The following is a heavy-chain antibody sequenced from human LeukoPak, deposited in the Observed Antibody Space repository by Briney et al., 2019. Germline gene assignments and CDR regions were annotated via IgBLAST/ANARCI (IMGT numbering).Heavy chain of an antibody. CDR2: IKSDGSST. V-gene: IGHV3-74*01. CDR3: AELGITMIGGV. J-gene: IGHJ6*04. Sequence: GGSLRLSCAASGLTFSRYWMHWVRQAPGKGLVWVSRIKSDGSSTSYADSVKGRFTISRDNAKNSLYLQMNSLRAEDTAVYYCAELGITMIGGVWGKGTTVTISS. CDR1: GLTFSRYW. D-gene: IGHD3-10*02.